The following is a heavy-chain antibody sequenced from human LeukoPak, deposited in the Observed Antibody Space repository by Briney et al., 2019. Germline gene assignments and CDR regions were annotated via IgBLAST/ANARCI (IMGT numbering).Heavy chain of an antibody. CDR2: INPNSGGT. CDR1: GYTFTGYY. CDR3: ARVFAKRVVPAANDYMDV. D-gene: IGHD2-2*01. V-gene: IGHV1-2*02. J-gene: IGHJ6*03. Sequence: ASVKVSCKASGYTFTGYYMHWVRQAPGQGLEWMGWINPNSGGTNYAQKFQGRVTMTRDTSIGTAYMELSRLRSDDTAVYYCARVFAKRVVPAANDYMDVWGKGTTVTVSS.